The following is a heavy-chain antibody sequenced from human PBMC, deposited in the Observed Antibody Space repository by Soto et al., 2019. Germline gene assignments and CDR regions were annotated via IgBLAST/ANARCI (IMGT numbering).Heavy chain of an antibody. J-gene: IGHJ4*02. V-gene: IGHV1-3*01. D-gene: IGHD3-10*01. CDR3: ARGGGLDD. CDR1: GYSFTSFP. Sequence: QVQLVQSGAEVKKPGASVKVSCKASGYSFTSFPIHWVRQAPGQGLECMGWINAANGYTRYSQKSQGRVTITRDTPATTAYMDLSSLTSEDTAVYYCARGGGLDDWGQGTLITVSS. CDR2: INAANGYT.